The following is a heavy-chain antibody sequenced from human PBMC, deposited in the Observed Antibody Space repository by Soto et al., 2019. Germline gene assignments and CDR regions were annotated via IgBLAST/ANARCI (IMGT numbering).Heavy chain of an antibody. CDR2: INSGGSRT. D-gene: IGHD2-21*02. Sequence: EVQLAESEGVLVQPGGSLRLSCVASGFTFSDHWMHWVRQAPGKGLVWVSRINSGGSRTNYADSVKGRFTISRDNAKNTLYLEMNSLSVEDTAVYYCARGNCSGDTCFFGGTHWGRGTLVTVSS. V-gene: IGHV3-74*01. CDR3: ARGNCSGDTCFFGGTH. CDR1: GFTFSDHW. J-gene: IGHJ4*02.